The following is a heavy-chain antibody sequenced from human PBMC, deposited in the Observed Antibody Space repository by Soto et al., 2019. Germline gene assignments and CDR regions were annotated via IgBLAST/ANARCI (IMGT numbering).Heavy chain of an antibody. CDR1: GGSISSGGYY. Sequence: SETLSLTCTVSGGSISSGGYYWSWIRQHPGKGLEWIGYIYYSGSTYYNPSLKSRVTISVDTSKNQFSLKLSSVTAADTAVYYCARAARYCSSTSCYAPLYYFDYWGQGTLVTVSS. V-gene: IGHV4-31*03. CDR3: ARAARYCSSTSCYAPLYYFDY. CDR2: IYYSGST. D-gene: IGHD2-2*01. J-gene: IGHJ4*02.